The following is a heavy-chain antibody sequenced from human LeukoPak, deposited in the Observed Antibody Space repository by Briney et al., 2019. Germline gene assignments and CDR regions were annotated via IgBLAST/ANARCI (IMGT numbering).Heavy chain of an antibody. CDR1: GGSISSYY. D-gene: IGHD6-13*01. CDR2: INHSGST. CDR3: ARGQQQYVGRVSFGVLSSRINWFDP. V-gene: IGHV4-34*01. J-gene: IGHJ5*02. Sequence: SETLSLTCTVSGGSISSYYWSWIRQPPGKGLEWIGEINHSGSTNYNPSLKSRVTISVDTSKNQFSLKLSSVTAADTAVYYCARGQQQYVGRVSFGVLSSRINWFDPWGQGTLVTVSS.